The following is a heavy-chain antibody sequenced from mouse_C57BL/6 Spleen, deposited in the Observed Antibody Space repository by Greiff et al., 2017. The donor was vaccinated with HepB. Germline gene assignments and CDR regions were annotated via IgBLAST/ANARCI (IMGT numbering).Heavy chain of an antibody. Sequence: EVKLEESGGGLVQPGGSMKLSCVASGFTFSNYWMNWVRQSPEKGLEWVAQIRLKSDNYAAHYAESVKGRFTISRDDSKSSVYLQMNNLRAEDTGIYYCTDDGYYEYYAMDYWGQGTSVTVSS. V-gene: IGHV6-3*01. D-gene: IGHD2-3*01. J-gene: IGHJ4*01. CDR3: TDDGYYEYYAMDY. CDR2: IRLKSDNYAA. CDR1: GFTFSNYW.